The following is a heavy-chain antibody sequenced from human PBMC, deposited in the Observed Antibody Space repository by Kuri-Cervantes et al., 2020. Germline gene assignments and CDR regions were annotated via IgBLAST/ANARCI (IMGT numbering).Heavy chain of an antibody. D-gene: IGHD2-15*01. J-gene: IGHJ5*02. CDR1: GGTFSSYA. V-gene: IGHV1-69*13. Sequence: SVKVSCKASGGTFSSYAISWVRQAPGQGLEWMGGIIPIFGTANYAQKFQGRVTITADDSTSTAYMELSSLRSEDTAVYYCARDQVSENIVVVVAASWFDPWGQGTPVTVSS. CDR3: ARDQVSENIVVVVAASWFDP. CDR2: IIPIFGTA.